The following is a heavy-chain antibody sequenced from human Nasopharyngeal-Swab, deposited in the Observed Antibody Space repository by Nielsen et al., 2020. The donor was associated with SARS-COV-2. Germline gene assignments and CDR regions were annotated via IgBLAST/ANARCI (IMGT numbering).Heavy chain of an antibody. D-gene: IGHD4-17*01. CDR2: TYYRSKWYN. CDR3: ARARGAYGDYYYYYTDV. J-gene: IGHJ6*03. Sequence: WIRQSPSRGLEWLGRTYYRSKWYNDYAVSMKSRITINPDTSKNQFSLHLNSVTPEDTAVYYCARARGAYGDYYYYYTDVWGKGTRSPSP. V-gene: IGHV6-1*01.